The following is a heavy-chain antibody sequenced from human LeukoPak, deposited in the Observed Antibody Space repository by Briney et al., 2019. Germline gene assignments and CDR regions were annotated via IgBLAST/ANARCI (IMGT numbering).Heavy chain of an antibody. V-gene: IGHV3-48*04. D-gene: IGHD2-8*01. Sequence: GGSLRLSCAASGFSFSTDSMNWVRQVPGKGLEWISYISSNSASTYYADSVKGRFIISRDNTKASLFLQLNSLRAEDTAVYYCARDLGYCTNGVCHTRFDYWGQGALVTVSS. CDR3: ARDLGYCTNGVCHTRFDY. J-gene: IGHJ4*02. CDR2: ISSNSAST. CDR1: GFSFSTDS.